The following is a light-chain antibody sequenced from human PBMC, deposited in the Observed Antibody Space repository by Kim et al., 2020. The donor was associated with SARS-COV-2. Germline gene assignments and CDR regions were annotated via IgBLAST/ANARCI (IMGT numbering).Light chain of an antibody. J-gene: IGLJ2*01. V-gene: IGLV3-19*01. CDR2: GKY. Sequence: SSELTQYPAVSVALGQTVKIPCQGDTLRNYYASWYQQKPGQAPLIVIYGKYNRPPGIPDRFSGSNAGDTASLTITWAQAEDEADYYCSSRDKSGYHLVFGGGPQLTAL. CDR3: SSRDKSGYHLV. CDR1: TLRNYY.